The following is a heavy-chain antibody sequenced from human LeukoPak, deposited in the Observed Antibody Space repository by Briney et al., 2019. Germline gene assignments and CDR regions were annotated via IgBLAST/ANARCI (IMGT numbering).Heavy chain of an antibody. CDR2: ISGSGGST. V-gene: IGHV3-23*01. CDR1: GFTFSSYA. CDR3: AKALCSSTSCSTDY. Sequence: GGSLRLSCAASGFTFSSYAMNWVRQAPGKGLEWVSSISGSGGSTYYADSVEGRFTISRDNSKNTLYLQVDSLRAEDTAVYYCAKALCSSTSCSTDYWGQGTLVTVSS. J-gene: IGHJ4*02. D-gene: IGHD2-2*01.